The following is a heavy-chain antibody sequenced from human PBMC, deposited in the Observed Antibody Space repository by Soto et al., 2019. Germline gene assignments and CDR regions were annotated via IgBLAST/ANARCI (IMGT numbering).Heavy chain of an antibody. CDR3: AKQQWLVTSYFDN. Sequence: GGSLRLSCAASGFTFSRYAMSWVRQAPGKGLEWVSSISVSDDSTYYADSVKGRFTISRDNSKNTLYLQMNSLRGEDTAVYYCAKQQWLVTSYFDNWGQGTLVTVSS. J-gene: IGHJ4*02. CDR1: GFTFSRYA. CDR2: ISVSDDST. D-gene: IGHD6-19*01. V-gene: IGHV3-23*01.